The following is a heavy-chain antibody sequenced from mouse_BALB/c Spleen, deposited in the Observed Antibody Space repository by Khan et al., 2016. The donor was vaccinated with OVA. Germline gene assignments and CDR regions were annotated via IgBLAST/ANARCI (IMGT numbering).Heavy chain of an antibody. CDR3: TRSYGSEFDY. CDR1: GYSFTGYF. J-gene: IGHJ2*01. V-gene: IGHV1-20*02. CDR2: INPHIGET. Sequence: EVELVESGPELVKPGASVKISCKASGYSFTGYFMSWVMQSHGKSLEWIGRINPHIGETLYNQKFKGKATLTVDESSSTAHMELRSLASEDSAVYYCTRSYGSEFDYWGQGTPLTVSS. D-gene: IGHD1-1*01.